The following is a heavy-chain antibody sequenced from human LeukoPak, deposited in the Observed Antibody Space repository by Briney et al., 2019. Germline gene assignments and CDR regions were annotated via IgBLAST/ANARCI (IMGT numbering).Heavy chain of an antibody. V-gene: IGHV1-8*03. Sequence: ASVKVSCKASRGTFSSYAISWVRQAPGQGLEWMGGMNPNSGNTGYAQKFQGRVTITRNTSISTAYMELSSLRSEDTAVYYCARWILYDYGDYGLDYWGQGTLVTVSS. D-gene: IGHD4-17*01. CDR2: MNPNSGNT. J-gene: IGHJ4*02. CDR1: RGTFSSYA. CDR3: ARWILYDYGDYGLDY.